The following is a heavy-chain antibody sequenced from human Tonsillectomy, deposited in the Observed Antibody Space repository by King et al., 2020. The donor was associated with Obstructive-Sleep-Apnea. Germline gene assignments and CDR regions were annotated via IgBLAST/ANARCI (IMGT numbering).Heavy chain of an antibody. Sequence: HVQLVESGGVVVQPGRSLRLSCAASGFALISYGRQWVRQTPGKGLEWVAVVSDKGFRQHYADSIKGRFAIYRDNSNTTLYLQMNSLRLEETAVYYCAKEAKWDNWYFDLWGRGTLVSVSS. J-gene: IGHJ2*01. CDR1: GFALISYG. V-gene: IGHV3-30*18. CDR2: VSDKGFRQ. CDR3: AKEAKWDNWYFDL. D-gene: IGHD1-26*01.